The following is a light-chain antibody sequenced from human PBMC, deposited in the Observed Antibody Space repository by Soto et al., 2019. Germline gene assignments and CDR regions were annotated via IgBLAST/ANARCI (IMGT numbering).Light chain of an antibody. J-gene: IGKJ5*01. CDR2: AAS. CDR3: QQYNNWPPIT. V-gene: IGKV1-16*01. CDR1: QTLNNY. Sequence: DIHMSQSPSSVSASIGDRVTITCRASQTLNNYLTWFQQKPGKAPKVLIYAASTLQSGVPSRFSGSGSGAEFTLTISSLQSEDSAVYYCQQYNNWPPITFGQGTRLEIK.